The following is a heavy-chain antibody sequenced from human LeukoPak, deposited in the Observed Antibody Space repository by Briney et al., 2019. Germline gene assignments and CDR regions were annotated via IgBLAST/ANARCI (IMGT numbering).Heavy chain of an antibody. CDR3: AELGITMIGGV. V-gene: IGHV3-21*01. CDR2: ISSSSSYI. CDR1: GFTFSSYS. Sequence: GGSLRLSCVASGFTFSSYSVNWVRQAPGKGLEWVSCISSSSSYIYYADSVKGRFTISRDNAKNSLYLQMNSLRAEDTAVYYCAELGITMIGGVWGKGTTVTISS. D-gene: IGHD3-10*02. J-gene: IGHJ6*04.